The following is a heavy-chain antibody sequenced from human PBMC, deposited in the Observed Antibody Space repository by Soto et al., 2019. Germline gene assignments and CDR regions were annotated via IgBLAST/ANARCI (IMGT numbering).Heavy chain of an antibody. V-gene: IGHV3-30*04. D-gene: IGHD3-3*01. Sequence: GGSLRLSCTASGFTFSNYAMHWVRQAPGKGLEWVAVISYDGSKKYYAESVKGRFTISRDNSKNTLYLQMNSLIPEDTAVYYCARDGPKTPSITVFGVVMADFYGMDVWGQGTTVTVSS. J-gene: IGHJ6*02. CDR2: ISYDGSKK. CDR1: GFTFSNYA. CDR3: ARDGPKTPSITVFGVVMADFYGMDV.